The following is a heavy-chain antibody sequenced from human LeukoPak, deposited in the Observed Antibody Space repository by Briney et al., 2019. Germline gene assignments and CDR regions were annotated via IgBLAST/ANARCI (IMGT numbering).Heavy chain of an antibody. CDR3: AKDSSILDY. V-gene: IGHV3-74*01. CDR1: GFTFSYYW. J-gene: IGHJ4*02. D-gene: IGHD6-13*01. CDR2: INTDGSNT. Sequence: GGSLRLSCATSGFTFSYYWMHWVRQAPGKGPVWVSRINTDGSNTNYADSVKGRFTISRDNAKNTLYLQMNSLRAEDTAVYYCAKDSSILDYWGQGTLVTVSS.